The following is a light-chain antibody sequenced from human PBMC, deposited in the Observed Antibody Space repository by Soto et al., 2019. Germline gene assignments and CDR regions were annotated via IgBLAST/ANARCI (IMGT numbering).Light chain of an antibody. CDR1: SSEVGGYNY. CDR3: SSYTSSSTRV. V-gene: IGLV2-14*01. J-gene: IGLJ1*01. CDR2: EVS. Sequence: QSALTQPASVSGSPGQSITISCTGTSSEVGGYNYVSWYQQHPGKAPKLMIYEVSNRPSGVSNRFSGSKSGNTASLTISGLQAEDEADYDGSSYTSSSTRVFGTGTKVTVL.